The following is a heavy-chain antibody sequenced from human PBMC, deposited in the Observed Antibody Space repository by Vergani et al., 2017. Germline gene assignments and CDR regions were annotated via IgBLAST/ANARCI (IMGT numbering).Heavy chain of an antibody. Sequence: QVQLVQSGAEVKKPGASVKVSCKASGYTFTGYYMQWVRQAPGQGLEWMGIMNPSGGSTSYAQKFQGRVTMTRDTSTSTVYMELSSLRSEDTAVYYCARGKDIVVVPAAEASRDDYWGQGTLVTVSS. CDR3: ARGKDIVVVPAAEASRDDY. CDR2: MNPSGGST. V-gene: IGHV1-46*01. J-gene: IGHJ4*02. CDR1: GYTFTGYY. D-gene: IGHD2-2*01.